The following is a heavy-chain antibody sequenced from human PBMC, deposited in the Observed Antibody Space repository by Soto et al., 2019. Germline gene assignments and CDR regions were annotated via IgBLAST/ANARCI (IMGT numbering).Heavy chain of an antibody. CDR2: TRNKANSYTT. CDR1: GFTFSDHN. Sequence: EVQLVESGGGLVQPGGSLRLSCAASGFTFSDHNMDWVRQAPGKGLEWVGRTRNKANSYTTEYAASVKGRFTISRDDSKKLLYLQMNSLKTEDTAMYYCARLAPDWGQGTLVTVSS. CDR3: ARLAPD. J-gene: IGHJ4*02. V-gene: IGHV3-72*01.